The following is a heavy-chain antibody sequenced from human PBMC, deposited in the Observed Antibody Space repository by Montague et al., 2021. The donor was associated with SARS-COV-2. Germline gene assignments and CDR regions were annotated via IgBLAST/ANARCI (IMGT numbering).Heavy chain of an antibody. J-gene: IGHJ6*02. Sequence: SETLSLTCAVYGGSFSGYYWSWIRQPPGKGLEWIGEINHSGSTNYNPSLKSRVTISVDTSKNQFSLKLSSVTAADTAVYYCARDQGYNWNYYYYYGMDVWGRGTTVTVSS. V-gene: IGHV4-34*01. CDR2: INHSGST. D-gene: IGHD1-20*01. CDR1: GGSFSGYY. CDR3: ARDQGYNWNYYYYYGMDV.